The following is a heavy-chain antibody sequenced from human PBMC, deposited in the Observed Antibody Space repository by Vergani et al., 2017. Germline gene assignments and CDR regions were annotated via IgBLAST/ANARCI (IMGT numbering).Heavy chain of an antibody. CDR1: GFSFSSHA. CDR2: ISGTGGSA. D-gene: IGHD7-27*01. Sequence: EVRLLQSGGGLGQPGGPLRLPCEASGFSFSSHAMAWVRQAPGTGLEWVAVISGTGGSAYNAKSVKDRFTISRDNSQNTVYLQLKSLSADDTAIYYCARDRNSWGIKDGSLDYWGQGILVTVSS. CDR3: ARDRNSWGIKDGSLDY. V-gene: IGHV3-23*01. J-gene: IGHJ4*02.